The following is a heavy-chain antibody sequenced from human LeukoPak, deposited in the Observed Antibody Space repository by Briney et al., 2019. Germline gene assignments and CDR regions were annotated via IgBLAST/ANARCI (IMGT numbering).Heavy chain of an antibody. J-gene: IGHJ4*02. CDR3: ARDVDYYDSSGPLSD. CDR2: IYTSGST. D-gene: IGHD3-22*01. Sequence: SQTLSLTCTVSGGSISSGSYYWSWIRQPAGKGLEWIGRIYTSGSTNYNPSLKSRVTISVDTSKNQFSLKLSSVTAADTAVYYCARDVDYYDSSGPLSDWGQGTLVTVSS. CDR1: GGSISSGSYY. V-gene: IGHV4-61*02.